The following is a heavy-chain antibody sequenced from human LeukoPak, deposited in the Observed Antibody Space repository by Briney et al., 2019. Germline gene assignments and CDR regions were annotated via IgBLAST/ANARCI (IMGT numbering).Heavy chain of an antibody. J-gene: IGHJ4*02. Sequence: GGSLRLSCAASGFTFSSYSMNWVRQAPGKGLEWVSSISSSSSYIYYADSVKGRFTISRDNSKNTLYLQMNSLRAEDTAVYYCARRPYGSGSYYDYWGQGTLVTVSS. CDR1: GFTFSSYS. CDR2: ISSSSSYI. V-gene: IGHV3-21*01. CDR3: ARRPYGSGSYYDY. D-gene: IGHD3-10*01.